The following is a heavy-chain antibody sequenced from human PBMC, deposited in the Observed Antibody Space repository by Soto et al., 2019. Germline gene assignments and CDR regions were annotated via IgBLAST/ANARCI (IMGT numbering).Heavy chain of an antibody. D-gene: IGHD3-10*01. J-gene: IGHJ3*02. CDR1: GDSVSSNSAA. CDR2: TYYRSKWYN. Sequence: KQSQTLSLTCAISGDSVSSNSAAWNWIRQSPSRGLEWLGRTYYRSKWYNDYAVSVKSRITINPDTSKNQFSLQLNSVTPEDTAVYYCARAWNYYGSGSYYNEAFDIWGQGTMVTVSS. V-gene: IGHV6-1*01. CDR3: ARAWNYYGSGSYYNEAFDI.